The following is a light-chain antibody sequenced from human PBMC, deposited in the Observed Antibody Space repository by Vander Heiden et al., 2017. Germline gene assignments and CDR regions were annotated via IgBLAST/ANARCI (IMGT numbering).Light chain of an antibody. CDR2: TTS. Sequence: DVQLTQSPSSLSASVGDRGIITCQATHDIRTYLNWYQQRPGEAPNLLIYTTSKLQPGVPSVFSGSGSGTHFTFTISSLRPEDAGTYYCQRDDSMPFTFGGGTKVEI. V-gene: IGKV1-33*01. CDR3: QRDDSMPFT. CDR1: HDIRTY. J-gene: IGKJ4*01.